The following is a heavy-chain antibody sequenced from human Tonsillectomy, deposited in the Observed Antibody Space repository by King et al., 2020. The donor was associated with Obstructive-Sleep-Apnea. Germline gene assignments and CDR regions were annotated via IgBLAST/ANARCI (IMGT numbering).Heavy chain of an antibody. V-gene: IGHV4-39*01. J-gene: IGHJ4*02. CDR1: GDSISSSNYY. CDR2: IYYTGST. D-gene: IGHD3-9*01. Sequence: LPLQESGPGLVKPSETLSLTCTVSGDSISSSNYYWGWIRQPPGRGLEWIGSIYYTGSTYYNPSLKSRVPISIDTSKNQFSVKLNSVTAADTAVYYCARHRLIDDVLTGYYGAWGMFDYWGQGTLVTVSS. CDR3: ARHRLIDDVLTGYYGAWGMFDY.